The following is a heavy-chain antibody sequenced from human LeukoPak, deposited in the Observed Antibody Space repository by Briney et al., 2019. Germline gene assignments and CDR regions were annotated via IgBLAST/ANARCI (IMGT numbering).Heavy chain of an antibody. J-gene: IGHJ6*03. V-gene: IGHV1-46*01. CDR1: GFTFSSYG. CDR2: INPSGGST. D-gene: IGHD6-13*01. CDR3: ARDRRIAAAGYYYYYYMDV. Sequence: GGSLRLSCAASGFTFSSYGMHWVRQAPGQGLEWMGIINPSGGSTSYAQKFQGRVTMTRDTSTSTVYMELSSLRSEDTAVYYCARDRRIAAAGYYYYYYMDVWGKGTTVTVSS.